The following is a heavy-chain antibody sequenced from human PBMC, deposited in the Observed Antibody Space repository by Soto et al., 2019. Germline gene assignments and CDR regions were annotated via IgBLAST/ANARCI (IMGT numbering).Heavy chain of an antibody. Sequence: EVQVLESGGGLVQPGGSLRLSCAASGFTFSSYAMSWVRQTPGKGLEWVAIISISGGITYYEDSVKGRFTISRDDSKNTVYLQRNSLRAEDTAVYYCAPSWWDDGSGVWSYWGQGTLVTVSS. J-gene: IGHJ4*02. CDR2: ISISGGIT. CDR3: APSWWDDGSGVWSY. V-gene: IGHV3-23*01. CDR1: GFTFSSYA. D-gene: IGHD3-3*01.